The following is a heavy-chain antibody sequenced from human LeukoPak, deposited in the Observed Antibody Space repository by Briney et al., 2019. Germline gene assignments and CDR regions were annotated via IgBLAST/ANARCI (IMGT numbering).Heavy chain of an antibody. CDR2: MHHSGSI. CDR1: GGSISSGSYY. Sequence: PSQTLSLTCTVSGGSISSGSYYWSWIRQPPGKGLEWIGYMHHSGSINYNPSLKSRVTISVDTSKNQFSLNLSSVTAADTAMYYCARAVIRASNGGSHYYYMDVWGKGTTVIVSS. J-gene: IGHJ6*03. D-gene: IGHD5-18*01. V-gene: IGHV4-61*01. CDR3: ARAVIRASNGGSHYYYMDV.